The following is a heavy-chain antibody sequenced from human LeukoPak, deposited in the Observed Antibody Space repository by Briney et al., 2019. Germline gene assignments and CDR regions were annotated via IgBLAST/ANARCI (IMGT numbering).Heavy chain of an antibody. CDR3: ARGLRSAGYSSGWYGRGNWFDP. J-gene: IGHJ5*02. CDR1: GGSISSYY. Sequence: SETLSLTCTVSGGSISSYYWSWIRQPPGKGLEWIGYIYYSGSTNYNPSLKSRVTISVDTSKNQFSLKLSSVTAADTAVYYCARGLRSAGYSSGWYGRGNWFDPWGQGTLVTVSS. CDR2: IYYSGST. D-gene: IGHD6-19*01. V-gene: IGHV4-59*12.